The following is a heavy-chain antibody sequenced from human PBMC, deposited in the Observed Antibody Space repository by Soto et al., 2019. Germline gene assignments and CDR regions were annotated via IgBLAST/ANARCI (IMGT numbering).Heavy chain of an antibody. CDR1: GYTFTSYG. J-gene: IGHJ5*02. CDR3: ARGGCSSTSCYWLNWFDP. D-gene: IGHD2-2*01. V-gene: IGHV1-18*01. CDR2: ISAYNGNT. Sequence: QVQLVQSGAEVKKPGASVKVSCKASGYTFTSYGISWVRQAPGQGLEWMGWISAYNGNTNYAQKLQGRVTMTTDTXTXTXXMELRSLRSDDTAVYYCARGGCSSTSCYWLNWFDPWGQGTLVTVSS.